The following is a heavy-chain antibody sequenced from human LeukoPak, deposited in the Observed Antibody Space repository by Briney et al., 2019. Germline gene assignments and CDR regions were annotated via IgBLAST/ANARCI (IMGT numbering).Heavy chain of an antibody. CDR3: ARHEGGYTWYLGL. Sequence: PSETLSLTFTVSDGSISSYYWSWIRQPPGKGLEWIGYIYYSGSTNYNPSLKSRVTISVDTSKNQFSLKLSSVTAGDTAVYYCARHEGGYTWYLGLWGRGTLVTVSS. V-gene: IGHV4-59*08. J-gene: IGHJ2*01. CDR1: DGSISSYY. CDR2: IYYSGST. D-gene: IGHD5-12*01.